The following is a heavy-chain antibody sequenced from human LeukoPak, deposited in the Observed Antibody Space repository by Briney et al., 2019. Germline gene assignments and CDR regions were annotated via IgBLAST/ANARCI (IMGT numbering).Heavy chain of an antibody. J-gene: IGHJ4*02. CDR2: ISYDGSNK. V-gene: IGHV3-30*18. CDR3: AKAFYSSGWYPDY. Sequence: PGRSLRLSCAASGFTFSSYGMHWVRQAPGKGLEWVAVISYDGSNKYYAGSVKGRFTISRDNSKNTLYLQMNSLRAEDTAVYYCAKAFYSSGWYPDYWGQGTLVTVSS. D-gene: IGHD6-19*01. CDR1: GFTFSSYG.